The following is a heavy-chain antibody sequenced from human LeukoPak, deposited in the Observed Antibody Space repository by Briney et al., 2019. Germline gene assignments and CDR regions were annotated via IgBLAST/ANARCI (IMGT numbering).Heavy chain of an antibody. V-gene: IGHV4-59*11. CDR1: GDSMNSHY. Sequence: PETLSHSRDVSGDSMNSHYCSWIRQPPGKGPECVGYIHSSGRTNQNPSLKSRVTLSVDTSKNQFSLTLNSVTAADTAIYYCARAFLMEITLFILHWGQNTVVTLSS. CDR2: IHSSGRT. J-gene: IGHJ1*01. D-gene: IGHD1-1*01. CDR3: ARAFLMEITLFILH.